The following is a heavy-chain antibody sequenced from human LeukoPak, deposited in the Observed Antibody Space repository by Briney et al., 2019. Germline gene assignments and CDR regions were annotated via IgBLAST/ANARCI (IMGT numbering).Heavy chain of an antibody. CDR2: ISGSSTYI. D-gene: IGHD6-19*01. J-gene: IGHJ4*02. V-gene: IGHV3-21*01. CDR3: ARCYSGWSCIDS. Sequence: GGSLRLSCAGSGFTFSAYNMNWVRQAPGKGLEWVSSISGSSTYIYYADSVKGRFTVSRDNAQNSLYLQMNSLRAEDTAVYYCARCYSGWSCIDSWGQGTLVTVSS. CDR1: GFTFSAYN.